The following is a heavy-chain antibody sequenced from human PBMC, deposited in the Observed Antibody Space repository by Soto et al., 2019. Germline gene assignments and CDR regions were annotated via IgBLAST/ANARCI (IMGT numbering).Heavy chain of an antibody. V-gene: IGHV3-30-3*01. CDR3: ARDVLTATGHNGGGMDV. J-gene: IGHJ6*02. CDR2: ILGDGSHK. D-gene: IGHD1-1*01. CDR1: GFTFSDFA. Sequence: QVQLVESGGGVVQPGRSLRLSCAASGFTFSDFAIHWVRQAPGKGLEWLAFILGDGSHKYYADSERGRFIMSRDNSKSTLYLEMISLRADDTAVYFCARDVLTATGHNGGGMDVWGQGTTVIVSS.